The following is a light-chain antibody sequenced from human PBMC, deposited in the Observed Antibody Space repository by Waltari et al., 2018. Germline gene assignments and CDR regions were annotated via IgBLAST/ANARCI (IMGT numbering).Light chain of an antibody. CDR1: QNITNY. V-gene: IGKV1-33*01. CDR3: QQYHNLPLT. J-gene: IGKJ4*01. CDR2: DSS. Sequence: DIQMTQSPSSLSASIGDRVTITCQASQNITNYLNWYQHKPGKAPNLLIYDSSSLETGVPSRFTGSGSATDFTSTISSLQPEDLATYYCQQYHNLPLTFGGGTKVEI.